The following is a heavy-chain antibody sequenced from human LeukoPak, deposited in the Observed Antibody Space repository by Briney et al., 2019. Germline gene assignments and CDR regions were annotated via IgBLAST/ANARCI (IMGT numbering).Heavy chain of an antibody. CDR2: IDTRGTGT. CDR1: GFTLSSYA. Sequence: GGSLRLSCAASGFTLSSYAMSWVRQAPGRGPEWVSTIDTRGTGTFYADSVKGRFTISRDNSKNTLFVQMSGLRAEDTAVYYCAKGLLTAGSHNCMDIWGKRTTGTASS. J-gene: IGHJ6*03. D-gene: IGHD2-21*02. CDR3: AKGLLTAGSHNCMDI. V-gene: IGHV3-23*05.